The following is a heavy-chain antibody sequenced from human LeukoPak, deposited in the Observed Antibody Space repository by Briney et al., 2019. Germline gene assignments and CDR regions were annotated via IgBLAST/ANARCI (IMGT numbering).Heavy chain of an antibody. CDR1: GYTFTNYY. V-gene: IGHV1-46*01. J-gene: IGHJ4*02. CDR2: INPSGGST. Sequence: GASVKVSCKASGYTFTNYYMHWVRQAPGQGLEWMGGINPSGGSTSYSQKFQGRVAMTRDTSTSTVYMELSSLRSEDTAVFCCARSGGDFDYWGQGTLVTVSS. CDR3: ARSGGDFDY. D-gene: IGHD1-26*01.